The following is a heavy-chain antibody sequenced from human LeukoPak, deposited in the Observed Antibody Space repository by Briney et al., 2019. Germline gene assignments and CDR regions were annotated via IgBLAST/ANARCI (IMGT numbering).Heavy chain of an antibody. D-gene: IGHD3-9*01. J-gene: IGHJ5*02. CDR1: GYTFTDYY. V-gene: IGHV1-2*02. CDR3: ARSYYDVLTGNYMWLAP. Sequence: GESLKVSCRASGYTFTDYYIHWVRQAPGQGLEWMGWINVKSGDTFYAQMFQGRVTLTGDTSINTAYMGLSRLRSDDTAVFYCARSYYDVLTGNYMWLAPWGQGTLVTVSS. CDR2: INVKSGDT.